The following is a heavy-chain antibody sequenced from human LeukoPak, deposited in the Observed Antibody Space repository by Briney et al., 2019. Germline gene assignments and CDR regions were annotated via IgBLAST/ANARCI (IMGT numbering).Heavy chain of an antibody. CDR3: ARDHDSSGWYIWYFDL. V-gene: IGHV3-11*04. J-gene: IGHJ2*01. CDR2: ISSSGSTI. D-gene: IGHD6-19*01. CDR1: GFTFSDYY. Sequence: GGSLRLSCAASGFTFSDYYMSWIRQAPGKGLEWVSYISSSGSTIYYADSVKGRFTISRDNAKNSLYLQMNSLRAEDTAVYYCARDHDSSGWYIWYFDLWGRGTLVTVSS.